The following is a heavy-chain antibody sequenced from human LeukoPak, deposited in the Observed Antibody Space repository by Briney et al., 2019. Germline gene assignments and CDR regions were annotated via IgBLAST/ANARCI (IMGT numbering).Heavy chain of an antibody. CDR3: AKDMLAVAGPGAFDY. J-gene: IGHJ4*02. V-gene: IGHV3-9*01. Sequence: GGSLRLSCAASGFTFGDYAMHWVRQPPGKGLEWVSSIRWNSGRVDYADSVEGRFTISRDNAKNSLYLQMNSLRAEDTALYYCAKDMLAVAGPGAFDYWGQGTLVTVSS. CDR1: GFTFGDYA. CDR2: IRWNSGRV. D-gene: IGHD6-19*01.